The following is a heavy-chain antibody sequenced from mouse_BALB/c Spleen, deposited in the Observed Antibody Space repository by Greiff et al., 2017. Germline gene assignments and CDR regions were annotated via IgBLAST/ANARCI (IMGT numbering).Heavy chain of an antibody. D-gene: IGHD2-1*01. CDR3: ARDGGNYVGVFAY. CDR2: ISSGGSYT. J-gene: IGHJ3*01. CDR1: GFTFSSYA. V-gene: IGHV5-9-4*01. Sequence: EVKVVESGGGLVKPGGSLKLSCAASGFTFSSYAMSWVRQSPEKRLEWVAEISSGGSYTYYPDTVTGRFTISRDNAKNTLYLEMSSLRSEDTAMYYCARDGGNYVGVFAYWGQGTLVTVSA.